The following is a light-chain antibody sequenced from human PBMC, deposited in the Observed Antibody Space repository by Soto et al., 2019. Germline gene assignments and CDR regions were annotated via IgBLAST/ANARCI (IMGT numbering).Light chain of an antibody. CDR2: DVS. Sequence: SVLTQPASVSGSPGQSITISCTGTSSDVGGYNYVSWYQQHPGKAPKLMIYDVSNRPSGVSNRFSASKSGNTASLTISGLQAEDEADYYCSSYTSSSTLEVFGTGTKVTVL. J-gene: IGLJ1*01. V-gene: IGLV2-14*01. CDR3: SSYTSSSTLEV. CDR1: SSDVGGYNY.